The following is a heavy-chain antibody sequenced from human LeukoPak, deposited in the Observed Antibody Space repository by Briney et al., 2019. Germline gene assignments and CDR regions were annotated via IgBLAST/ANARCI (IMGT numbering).Heavy chain of an antibody. Sequence: PSETLSLTCTVSGGSISSSRYYWGWIRQPPGKGLEWIGSIYYSGSTYYNPSLKSRVTISVDTSKNQFSLKLSSVTAADTAVYYCARVDTAMALLFDYWGQGTLVTVSS. D-gene: IGHD5-18*01. V-gene: IGHV4-39*01. J-gene: IGHJ4*02. CDR3: ARVDTAMALLFDY. CDR2: IYYSGST. CDR1: GGSISSSRYY.